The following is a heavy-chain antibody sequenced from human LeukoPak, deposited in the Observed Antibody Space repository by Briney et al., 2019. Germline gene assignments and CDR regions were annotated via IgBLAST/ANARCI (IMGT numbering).Heavy chain of an antibody. V-gene: IGHV3-23*01. CDR3: AKAPVTTCRGAFCYPFDY. Sequence: PGGSLRLSCTASGFTLSSYEMSWIRQAPGKGLEWVSSIDYSGGSTYYADSVKGRFTISRDNSKNTLFLQMNRLRPEDAAVYYCAKAPVTTCRGAFCYPFDYWGLGTLVTVSS. CDR1: GFTLSSYE. CDR2: IDYSGGST. D-gene: IGHD2-15*01. J-gene: IGHJ4*02.